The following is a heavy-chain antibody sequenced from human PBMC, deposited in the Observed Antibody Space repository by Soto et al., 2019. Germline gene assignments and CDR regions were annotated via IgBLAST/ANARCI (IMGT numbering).Heavy chain of an antibody. J-gene: IGHJ3*02. CDR3: ARDDGLSSTNVKAFDI. CDR1: GFTFSRYY. CDR2: ISTTSTYT. D-gene: IGHD2-2*01. Sequence: PXGSLRLSCSASGFTFSRYYMNWVRQAPGRGLDWVSSISTTSTYTHYADSLKGRFTISRDNAKKLLYLQMDSLRAEDTAVYYCARDDGLSSTNVKAFDIWGQGTKVTVSS. V-gene: IGHV3-21*01.